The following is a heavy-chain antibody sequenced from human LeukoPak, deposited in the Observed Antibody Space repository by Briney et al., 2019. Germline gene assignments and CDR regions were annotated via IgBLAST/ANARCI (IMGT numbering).Heavy chain of an antibody. V-gene: IGHV4-59*01. CDR3: ARDFWSGSVGSDL. J-gene: IGHJ5*02. Sequence: SETLSLTCTVSGAAISTYFWSWIRQSPGKGLEWIGYIYSSGSTKYNPSLKSRVTISVDASKNQFALTLRSLTAADTAVYYCARDFWSGSVGSDLWGQGTLVTVSS. D-gene: IGHD3-3*01. CDR2: IYSSGST. CDR1: GAAISTYF.